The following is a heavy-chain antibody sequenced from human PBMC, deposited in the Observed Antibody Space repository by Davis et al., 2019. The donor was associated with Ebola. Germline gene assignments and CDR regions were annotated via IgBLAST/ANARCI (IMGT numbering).Heavy chain of an antibody. J-gene: IGHJ4*02. Sequence: PSETLSLTCTVSGGSISNYYWSWIRQPPGKGLEWIGYIYYSGSTNYNPSLKSRVTISVDTSKNQFSLKLSSVAAADTAVYYCARLYSSSSYWGQGTLVTVSS. CDR1: GGSISNYY. CDR2: IYYSGST. CDR3: ARLYSSSSY. D-gene: IGHD6-6*01. V-gene: IGHV4-59*12.